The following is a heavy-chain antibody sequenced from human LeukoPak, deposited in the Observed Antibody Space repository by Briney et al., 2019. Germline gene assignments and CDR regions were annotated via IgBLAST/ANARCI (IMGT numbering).Heavy chain of an antibody. D-gene: IGHD6-13*01. CDR1: GFTFSTYS. Sequence: GGSLRLSCAASGFTFSTYSMNWIRQAPGKGLEWVSYISSTSGTKYYADSVKGRITISRDNAKNSLYLQMNSLRAEDTAVYYCASSIVADGTSPFDYWGQGTLVTVSS. V-gene: IGHV3-48*04. J-gene: IGHJ4*02. CDR3: ASSIVADGTSPFDY. CDR2: ISSTSGTK.